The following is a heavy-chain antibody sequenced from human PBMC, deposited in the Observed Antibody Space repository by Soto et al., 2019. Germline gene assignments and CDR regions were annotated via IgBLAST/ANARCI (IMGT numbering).Heavy chain of an antibody. CDR1: GFTFSSYA. D-gene: IGHD3-22*01. CDR2: ISGSGGST. V-gene: IGHV3-23*01. J-gene: IGHJ3*02. Sequence: EVQLLESGGGLVQPGGSLRLSCAASGFTFSSYAMSWVRQAPGKGLEWVSAISGSGGSTYYADSVKGRFTISGDNSKNTLYLQMNSLRAEDTAVYYCATSYPTMIVVVSYAFDIWGQGTMVTVSS. CDR3: ATSYPTMIVVVSYAFDI.